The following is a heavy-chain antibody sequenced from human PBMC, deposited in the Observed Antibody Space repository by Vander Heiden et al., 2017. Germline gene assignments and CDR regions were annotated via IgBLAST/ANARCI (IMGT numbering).Heavy chain of an antibody. CDR1: GGSFSGYY. Sequence: QVQLQQWGAGLLKPSETLSLTCAVYGGSFSGYYWSWIRQPPGKGLEWIGEINHSGSTNYNPSLKSRVTISVDTSKNQFSLKLSSVTAADTAVYYCARTLDSSGYFYYFDYWGQGTLVTVSS. J-gene: IGHJ4*02. CDR3: ARTLDSSGYFYYFDY. D-gene: IGHD3-22*01. V-gene: IGHV4-34*01. CDR2: INHSGST.